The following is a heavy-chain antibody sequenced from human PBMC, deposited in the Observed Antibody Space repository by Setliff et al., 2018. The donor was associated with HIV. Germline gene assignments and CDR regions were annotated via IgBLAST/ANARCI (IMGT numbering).Heavy chain of an antibody. J-gene: IGHJ4*02. CDR1: GYTSTSYY. V-gene: IGHV1-46*01. CDR2: INPSGGST. D-gene: IGHD2-15*01. Sequence: ASVKVSCKASGYTSTSYYMHWVRQAPGQGLEWMGIINPSGGSTIYAQKFQGRVTMTRDTSTSTVYMELSSLRSEDTAVYYCARDGVVVVAASNYYFDYWGQGTLVTVSS. CDR3: ARDGVVVVAASNYYFDY.